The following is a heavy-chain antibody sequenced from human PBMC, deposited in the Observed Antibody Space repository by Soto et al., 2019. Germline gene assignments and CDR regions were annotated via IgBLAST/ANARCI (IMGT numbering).Heavy chain of an antibody. CDR3: ARAGYDSSGYYYPHPLDY. Sequence: QVQLQESGPGLVKPSQTLSLTCTVSGGSISSGDYYWSWIRQPPGKGLEWIGYIYYSGSTYYNPYLKSRVTISVDTSKNQFSLKLSSVTAADTAVYYCARAGYDSSGYYYPHPLDYWGQGTLVTVSS. V-gene: IGHV4-30-4*01. J-gene: IGHJ4*02. CDR1: GGSISSGDYY. D-gene: IGHD3-22*01. CDR2: IYYSGST.